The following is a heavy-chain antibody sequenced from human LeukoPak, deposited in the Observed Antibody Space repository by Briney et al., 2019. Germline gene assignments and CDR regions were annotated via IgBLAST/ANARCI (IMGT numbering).Heavy chain of an antibody. CDR3: ARGMKYYYDSSGQPPFDP. D-gene: IGHD3-22*01. J-gene: IGHJ5*02. CDR1: GGSISSGDYY. CDR2: IYYSGST. Sequence: SQTLSLTCTVSGGSISSGDYYWSWIRQPPGKGLEWIGYIYYSGSTYYNPSLKSRVTISVDTSKNQFSLKLSSVTAADTAVYYCARGMKYYYDSSGQPPFDPWGQGTLVTVSS. V-gene: IGHV4-30-4*01.